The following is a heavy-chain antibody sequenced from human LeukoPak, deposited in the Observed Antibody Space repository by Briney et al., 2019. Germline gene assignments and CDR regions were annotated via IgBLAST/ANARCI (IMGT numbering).Heavy chain of an antibody. CDR2: INHSGST. J-gene: IGHJ4*02. CDR1: GGSISSSNW. D-gene: IGHD3-16*01. CDR3: ARSDAITPIDY. V-gene: IGHV4-4*02. Sequence: SGALSLTCAVSGGSISSSNWWSWVRQPPGKGLEWIGEINHSGSTNYNPSLKSRVSISVDTSKNQFSLKLTSVIAADTAVYYCARSDAITPIDYWGQGTLVTVSS.